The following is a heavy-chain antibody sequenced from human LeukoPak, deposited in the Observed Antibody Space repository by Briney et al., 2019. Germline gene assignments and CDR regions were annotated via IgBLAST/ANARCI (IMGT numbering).Heavy chain of an antibody. CDR1: GFTFSSYS. V-gene: IGHV3-21*01. CDR2: ITCSSTYI. Sequence: PGGSLILSCAAAGFTFSSYSVKLVRKARGKGLGLVSSITCSSTYIYYADSVKGRFTISRANDENSLYLQMNSMRAEDTAVYYCARDLHSGSYEDAFDIWGQGTMVTVSS. CDR3: ARDLHSGSYEDAFDI. J-gene: IGHJ3*02. D-gene: IGHD1-26*01.